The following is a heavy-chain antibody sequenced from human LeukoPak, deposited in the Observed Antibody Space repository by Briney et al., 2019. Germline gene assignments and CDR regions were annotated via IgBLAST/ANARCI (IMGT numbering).Heavy chain of an antibody. CDR1: GYSISRGYY. CDR2: IHHSGRT. Sequence: SSETLSLTCDVSGYSISRGYYWGWVRQSPGKGLEWIANIHHSGRTYYNPSLKSRVTISVDMSKNQISLKLTSVTAADSAVYYCARVFDSWGQGTLVTVSS. J-gene: IGHJ4*02. V-gene: IGHV4-38-2*01. CDR3: ARVFDS.